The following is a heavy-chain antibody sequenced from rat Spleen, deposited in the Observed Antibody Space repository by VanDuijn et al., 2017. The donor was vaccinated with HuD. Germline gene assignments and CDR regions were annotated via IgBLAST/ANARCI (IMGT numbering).Heavy chain of an antibody. CDR3: ARQGNTIAPICPWFPF. V-gene: IGHV5S23*01. CDR1: GFTFSNYD. D-gene: IGHD1-2*01. J-gene: IGHJ3*01. Sequence: EVQLVESGGGLVQPGRSLKLSCAASGFTFSNYDMAWVRQAPTKGLEWVASISTGGGNTYYRDSVKGRFTISRDNAKSTLYLQMDSLRSEDTATYSCARQGNTIAPICPWFPFWGQGTLVTVSS. CDR2: ISTGGGNT.